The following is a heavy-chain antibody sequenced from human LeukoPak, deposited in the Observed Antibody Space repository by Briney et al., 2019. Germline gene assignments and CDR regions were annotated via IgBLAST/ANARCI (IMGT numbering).Heavy chain of an antibody. D-gene: IGHD5-24*01. Sequence: SVKVSCKASGGTFSSYAISWVRQAPGQGLEWMGGIIPIFGTANYAQKFQGRVTITTDESTSTAYMELSSLRSEDTAVYYCARGEMATISYYYYYMDVWGKGTTVTVSS. V-gene: IGHV1-69*05. CDR2: IIPIFGTA. J-gene: IGHJ6*03. CDR3: ARGEMATISYYYYYMDV. CDR1: GGTFSSYA.